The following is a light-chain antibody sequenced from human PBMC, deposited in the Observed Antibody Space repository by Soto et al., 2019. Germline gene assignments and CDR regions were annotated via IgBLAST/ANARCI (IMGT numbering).Light chain of an antibody. CDR3: QQYGSSPRT. Sequence: EIVLTQSPGTLSLSPGERATLSCRASQSVSSSYLAWYQQKPGQAPRLLIYGASSRATGIPDRFSGSASGTDFTRTISRLEPEDLAVYYCQQYGSSPRTFGQGTKLEIK. V-gene: IGKV3-20*01. J-gene: IGKJ2*01. CDR1: QSVSSSY. CDR2: GAS.